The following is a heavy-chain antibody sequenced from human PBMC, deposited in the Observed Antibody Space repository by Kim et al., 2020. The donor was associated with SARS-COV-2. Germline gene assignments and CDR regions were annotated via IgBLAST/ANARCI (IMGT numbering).Heavy chain of an antibody. J-gene: IGHJ3*02. V-gene: IGHV7-4-1*02. Sequence: ASVKVSCKASGYTFTSYAMNWVRQAPGQGLEWMGWINTNTGNPTYAQGFTGRFVFSLDTSVSTAYLQISSLKAEDTAVYYCARDLNHMLIVEEYAFDIWGQGTMVTVSS. CDR2: INTNTGNP. CDR3: ARDLNHMLIVEEYAFDI. D-gene: IGHD3-22*01. CDR1: GYTFTSYA.